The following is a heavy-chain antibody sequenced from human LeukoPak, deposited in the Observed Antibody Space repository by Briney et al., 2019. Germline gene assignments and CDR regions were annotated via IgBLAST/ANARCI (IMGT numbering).Heavy chain of an antibody. J-gene: IGHJ2*01. CDR1: GFTFSRYW. V-gene: IGHV3-74*01. CDR2: INPDGSVT. Sequence: PGGSLRLSCAASGFTFSRYWMHWVRQAPGKGLVWVSPINPDGSVTTYADAVKGRFTISRDNAENTLYLQMNKLRVEDTAVYYCARDSPSGFFDLWGRGTLVTVSS. CDR3: ARDSPSGFFDL. D-gene: IGHD6-19*01.